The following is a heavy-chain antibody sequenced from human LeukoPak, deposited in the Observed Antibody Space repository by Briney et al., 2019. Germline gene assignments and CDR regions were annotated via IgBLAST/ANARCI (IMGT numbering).Heavy chain of an antibody. CDR1: GFTFSNAW. J-gene: IGHJ4*02. Sequence: GGSLRLSCAASGFTFSNAWMSWVRQAPGKGLEWVGRTKSKTDGGTTDYAAPVKGRFTISRDDSKNTLYLQMNSLKTEDTAVYYCTTGSFTAVDYWGQGTLVTVSS. V-gene: IGHV3-15*01. CDR2: TKSKTDGGTT. CDR3: TTGSFTAVDY.